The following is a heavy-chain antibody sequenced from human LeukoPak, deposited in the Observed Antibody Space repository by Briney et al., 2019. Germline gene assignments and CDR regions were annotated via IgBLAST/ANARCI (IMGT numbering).Heavy chain of an antibody. V-gene: IGHV3-30*02. J-gene: IGHJ6*03. Sequence: GGSLRLSCEASGFSFSNYGMHWVRQAPGKGLEWVAFIWFDGSNEYYADSVKGRFTISRDNSKNTLYLQMNSLRVEDTAVYYCAKDNGFWIYMDVWGKGTTVTASS. D-gene: IGHD3-3*01. CDR1: GFSFSNYG. CDR2: IWFDGSNE. CDR3: AKDNGFWIYMDV.